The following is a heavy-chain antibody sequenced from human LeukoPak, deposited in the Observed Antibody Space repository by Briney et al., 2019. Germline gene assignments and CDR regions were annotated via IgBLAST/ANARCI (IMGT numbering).Heavy chain of an antibody. CDR3: ARGPSQFGY. J-gene: IGHJ4*02. CDR1: VESLSNYY. V-gene: IGHV4-34*01. Sequence: ASETLSLTCAVYVESLSNYYWTWIRQPPGKGLEWIGEINHSGSTNYNPSLKSRVTLSVDMSKNQFSLRLGSVTAADTAVYYCARGPSQFGYWGQGTLVTVSS. CDR2: INHSGST.